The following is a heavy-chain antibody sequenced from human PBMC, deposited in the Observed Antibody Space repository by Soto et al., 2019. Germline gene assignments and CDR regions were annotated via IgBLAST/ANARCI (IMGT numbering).Heavy chain of an antibody. CDR1: GFSLSTSGVG. Sequence: QITLKESGPTLVKPTQTLTLTCTFSGFSLSTSGVGVGWIRQPPGKALEWLALIYWDDDKRYSPSLKSRLTSTKDTSHNQVVLTMTNMDPADTATYYCAHPHHDNYYDSSGQWLAFDIWGQGTMVTVSS. D-gene: IGHD3-22*01. CDR3: AHPHHDNYYDSSGQWLAFDI. V-gene: IGHV2-5*02. CDR2: IYWDDDK. J-gene: IGHJ3*02.